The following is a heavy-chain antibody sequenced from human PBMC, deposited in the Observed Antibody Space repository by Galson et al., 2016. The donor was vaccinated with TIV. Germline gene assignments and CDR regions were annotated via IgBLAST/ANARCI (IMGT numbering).Heavy chain of an antibody. J-gene: IGHJ4*02. CDR1: GFKFADYG. D-gene: IGHD1-1*01. CDR2: INRNSDNL. Sequence: SLRLSCAGSGFKFADYGMHWVRQAPGQGLEWVSGINRNSDNLAYGNSVKGRFTISRDNAKNSLYLQMNSLTAEDTAFYFCAKGRAGAVGTGYFDYWGQGTLVTVSS. V-gene: IGHV3-9*01. CDR3: AKGRAGAVGTGYFDY.